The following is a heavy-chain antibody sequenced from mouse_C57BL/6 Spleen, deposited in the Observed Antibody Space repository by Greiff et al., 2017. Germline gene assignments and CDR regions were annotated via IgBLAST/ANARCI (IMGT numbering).Heavy chain of an antibody. Sequence: QVQLQQPGAELVKPGASVKMSCKASGYTFTSYWITWVKQRPGQGLEWIGDIYPGSGSTNYNEKFKSKDTLTVDTSSSTAYMQLSSLTSEDSSVYYCARRGYYDYAWFAYWGQGTLVTVSA. CDR2: IYPGSGST. V-gene: IGHV1-55*01. CDR3: ARRGYYDYAWFAY. J-gene: IGHJ3*01. D-gene: IGHD2-4*01. CDR1: GYTFTSYW.